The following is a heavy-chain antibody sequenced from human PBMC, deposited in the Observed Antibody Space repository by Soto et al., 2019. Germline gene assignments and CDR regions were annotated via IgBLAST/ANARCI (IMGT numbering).Heavy chain of an antibody. J-gene: IGHJ5*02. CDR1: GYSLTTYW. D-gene: IGHD6-13*01. CDR3: AVYASSWFGEGRLDT. CDR2: VDPSQSYS. V-gene: IGHV5-10-1*03. Sequence: EVQLVQSGAEVKKPGESLRLSCKVSGYSLTTYWINWVRQMPGKGLEWMGRVDPSQSYSNYRPSFRGHVTISADKSINTAYLQWNSLKASDTAIYYCAVYASSWFGEGRLDTWGQGTLVTVSS.